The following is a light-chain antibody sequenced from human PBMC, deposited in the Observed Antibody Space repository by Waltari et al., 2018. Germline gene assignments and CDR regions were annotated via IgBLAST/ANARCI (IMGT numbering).Light chain of an antibody. CDR2: ASS. CDR3: QQYYSYPVT. CDR1: QGVGSY. J-gene: IGKJ1*01. Sequence: AIRLTQSPSPIAASTGDRVTITCRASQGVGSYLAWYQQKSGRAPKLLLYASSSLEAEVPSRFGGSGSGTDFTLTISCLQSEDFASYFCQQYYSYPVTFGQGTRV. V-gene: IGKV1-8*01.